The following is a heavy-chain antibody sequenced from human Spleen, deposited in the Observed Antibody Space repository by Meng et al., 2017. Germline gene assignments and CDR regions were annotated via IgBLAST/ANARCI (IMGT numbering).Heavy chain of an antibody. J-gene: IGHJ4*02. CDR1: AYPFTSYY. CDR2: INPSSDST. D-gene: IGHD3-10*01. Sequence: ASVKVSCKASAYPFTSYYIHWVRQDPGLGLEWIGVINPSSDSTTYAPMFHGRITMTSDTSTSTVYMELSSLRSEETSVYYCAKDLRRVVRGVSCFDDWGQGTLVTVSS. CDR3: AKDLRRVVRGVSCFDD. V-gene: IGHV1-46*01.